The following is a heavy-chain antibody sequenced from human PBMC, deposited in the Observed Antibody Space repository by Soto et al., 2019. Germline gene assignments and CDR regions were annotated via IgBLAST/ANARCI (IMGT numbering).Heavy chain of an antibody. D-gene: IGHD3-22*01. CDR1: GFTFSDYA. V-gene: IGHV3-64D*06. CDR2: INSNVGST. Sequence: GGSLRLSCSASGFTFSDYAMQWVRQAPGKGLEYVAAINSNVGSTYHAESVKGRFTISRGNSKNTLYLQMTSLRVEDTAMYYCVKAYSSNYYYRWFDPWGQGTLVTVSS. CDR3: VKAYSSNYYYRWFDP. J-gene: IGHJ5*02.